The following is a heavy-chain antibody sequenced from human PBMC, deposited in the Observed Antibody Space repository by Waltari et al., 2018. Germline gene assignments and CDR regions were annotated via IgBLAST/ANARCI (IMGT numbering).Heavy chain of an antibody. CDR1: GGSISSSSYY. Sequence: QLQLQESGPGLVKPSETLSLTCTVSGGSISSSSYYWGWIRQPPGKGLEWIGSIYYSGSNYYNPSLKSRVTISVDTSKNQFSLKLSSVTAADTAVYYCARDGNSVAASYGYYGMDVWGQGTLVTVSS. V-gene: IGHV4-39*07. J-gene: IGHJ6*02. D-gene: IGHD2-15*01. CDR3: ARDGNSVAASYGYYGMDV. CDR2: IYYSGSN.